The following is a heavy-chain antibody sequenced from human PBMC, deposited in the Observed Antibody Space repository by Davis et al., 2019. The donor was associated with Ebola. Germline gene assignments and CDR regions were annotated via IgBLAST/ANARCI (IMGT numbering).Heavy chain of an antibody. J-gene: IGHJ4*02. CDR3: TTPTDYGGNSGVDY. CDR2: IYYSGST. V-gene: IGHV4-59*08. CDR1: GGSISSYY. Sequence: LSCTVSGGSISSYYWSWIRQPPGKGLEWIGYIYYSGSTNYNPSLKSRVTISVDTSKNQFSLKLSSVTAADTAVYYCTTPTDYGGNSGVDYWGQGTLVTVSS. D-gene: IGHD4-23*01.